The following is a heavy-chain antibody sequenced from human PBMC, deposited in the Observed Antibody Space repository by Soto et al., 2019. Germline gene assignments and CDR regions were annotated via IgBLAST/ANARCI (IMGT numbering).Heavy chain of an antibody. D-gene: IGHD2-2*01. CDR2: IKQDGSEK. Sequence: GGSLRLSCAASGFTFSSYWMSWVRQAPGKGLEWVANIKQDGSEKYYVDSVKGRFTISRDNAKNSLYLQMNSLRAEDTAVYYCAREQRTSGYYYYGMDVWGQGTTVTVSS. CDR1: GFTFSSYW. CDR3: AREQRTSGYYYYGMDV. J-gene: IGHJ6*02. V-gene: IGHV3-7*05.